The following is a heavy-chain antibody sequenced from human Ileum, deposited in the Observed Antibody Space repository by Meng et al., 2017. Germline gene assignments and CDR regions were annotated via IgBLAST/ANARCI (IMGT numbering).Heavy chain of an antibody. CDR2: IKQNGGEM. CDR1: GFTFSDYW. Sequence: GGSLRLSCATSGFTFSDYWMTWVRQAPGKGLELVANIKQNGGEMNYVDSVKGRSTIARDNAKNSLYLQMNSLRVEDTAVYYGATGRVLPSWGQGTLVTVSS. V-gene: IGHV3-7*01. J-gene: IGHJ5*02. CDR3: ATGRVLPS.